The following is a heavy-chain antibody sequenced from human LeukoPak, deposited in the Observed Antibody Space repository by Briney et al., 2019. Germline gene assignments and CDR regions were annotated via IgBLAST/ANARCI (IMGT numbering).Heavy chain of an antibody. CDR3: ARGQEKYYYGSGSYPPYYMDV. J-gene: IGHJ6*03. CDR2: IYTSGST. CDR1: GGSTSSYY. Sequence: SETLSLTCTVSGGSTSSYYWSWIRQPAGKGLEWIGRIYTSGSTNYNPSLKSRVTMSVDTSKNQFSLKLSSVTAADTAVYYCARGQEKYYYGSGSYPPYYMDVWGKGTTVTISS. V-gene: IGHV4-4*07. D-gene: IGHD3-10*01.